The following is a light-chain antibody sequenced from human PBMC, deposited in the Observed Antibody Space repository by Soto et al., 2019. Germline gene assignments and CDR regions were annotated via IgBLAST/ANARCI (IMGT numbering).Light chain of an antibody. Sequence: DIQMTQSPSTLSASVGDRVTITCRASQSISSWLAWYQQKPGKAPKLLIYDASSLESGVPSRFSGSGSGTEFTLTISSLQPDDFATYYCQQSYSTFITFGQGTRLGIK. CDR3: QQSYSTFIT. CDR2: DAS. V-gene: IGKV1-5*01. J-gene: IGKJ5*01. CDR1: QSISSW.